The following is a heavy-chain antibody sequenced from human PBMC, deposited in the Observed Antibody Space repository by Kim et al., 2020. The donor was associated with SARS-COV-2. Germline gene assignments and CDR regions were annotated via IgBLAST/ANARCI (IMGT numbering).Heavy chain of an antibody. D-gene: IGHD5-12*01. CDR1: GFTFDDYA. CDR2: ISWNSGSI. CDR3: AKDMGYSGYETLDY. V-gene: IGHV3-9*01. J-gene: IGHJ4*02. Sequence: GGSLRLSCAASGFTFDDYAMHWVRQAPGKGLEWVSGISWNSGSIGYADSVKGRFTISRDNAKNSLYLQMNSLRAEDTALYYCAKDMGYSGYETLDYWGQGTLVTVSS.